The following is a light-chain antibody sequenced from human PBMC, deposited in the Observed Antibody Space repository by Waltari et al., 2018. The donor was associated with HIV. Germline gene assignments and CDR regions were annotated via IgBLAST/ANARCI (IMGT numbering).Light chain of an antibody. Sequence: QSALTQPPSASGSLGQSVTISCTGTSSDVGGFNHVSWYQQPPGKTPKLMIYEVTNRPSGFPDRFSGSKSGNTASLTVSGLQAEDEADYYCSSYAGSNNSVVFGGGTKLTVL. CDR3: SSYAGSNNSVV. CDR1: SSDVGGFNH. J-gene: IGLJ2*01. CDR2: EVT. V-gene: IGLV2-8*01.